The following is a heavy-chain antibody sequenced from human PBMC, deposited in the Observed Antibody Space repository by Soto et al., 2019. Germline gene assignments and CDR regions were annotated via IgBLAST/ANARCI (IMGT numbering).Heavy chain of an antibody. CDR2: ISAHNDNT. Sequence: QANLVQSGAEVKKPGASVKVSCKCSGYTFTSYGITWVRQAPGQGLEWMGWISAHNDNTDYAQKLQGRVTVTRDTSTSTAYMELGSLRSDDTAVYYCARGRYGDYWGQGALVTVSS. CDR3: ARGRYGDY. D-gene: IGHD1-1*01. V-gene: IGHV1-18*01. J-gene: IGHJ4*02. CDR1: GYTFTSYG.